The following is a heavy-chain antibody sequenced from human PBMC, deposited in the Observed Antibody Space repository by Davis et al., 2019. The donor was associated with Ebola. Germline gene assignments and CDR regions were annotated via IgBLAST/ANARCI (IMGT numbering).Heavy chain of an antibody. V-gene: IGHV3-53*01. Sequence: GESLKISCAASGFTFSDYYMSWVRQAPGKGLEWVSVIYSGGSTYYADSVKGRFTISRDNSKNTLYLQMNSLRAEDTAVYYCARGGYCSGGNCYGYFDYWGQGTLVTVSS. CDR2: IYSGGST. D-gene: IGHD2-15*01. CDR3: ARGGYCSGGNCYGYFDY. J-gene: IGHJ4*02. CDR1: GFTFSDYY.